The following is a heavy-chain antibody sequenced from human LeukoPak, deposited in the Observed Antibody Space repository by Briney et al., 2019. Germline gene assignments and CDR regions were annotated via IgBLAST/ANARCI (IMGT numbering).Heavy chain of an antibody. J-gene: IGHJ4*02. V-gene: IGHV4-59*08. D-gene: IGHD6-13*01. Sequence: SETLSLTCTVSGGSIGSYYWSWIRQPPGKGLEWIGYIYYSGSTYYNPSLKSRVTISVDTSKNQFSLKLSSVTAADTAVYYCARRWDFDYWGQGTLVTVSS. CDR3: ARRWDFDY. CDR2: IYYSGST. CDR1: GGSIGSYY.